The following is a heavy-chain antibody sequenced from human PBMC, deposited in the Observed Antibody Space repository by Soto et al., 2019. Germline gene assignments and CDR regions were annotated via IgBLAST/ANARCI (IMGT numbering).Heavy chain of an antibody. J-gene: IGHJ4*02. V-gene: IGHV4-30-2*01. CDR1: GGSISSGGYS. CDR3: ARGTGMILRIYSFDY. D-gene: IGHD2-8*02. CDR2: IYQSGST. Sequence: QLQLQESGSGLVKPSQTLSLSCAVSGGSISSGGYSWSWIRQPPGKGLEWIGHIYQSGSTYYNPSLQSRVTISLDRSKNQFSLKLSSVTAADTAVYYCARGTGMILRIYSFDYWGQGALVTVSS.